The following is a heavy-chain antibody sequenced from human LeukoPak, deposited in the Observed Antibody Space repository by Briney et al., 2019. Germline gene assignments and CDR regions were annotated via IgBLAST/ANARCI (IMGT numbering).Heavy chain of an antibody. V-gene: IGHV1-46*01. CDR2: INPSGGST. Sequence: GASVKVSCKASGYTFTSYYMHWVRQAPGQGLEWMGIINPSGGSTSYAQKFQGRVTMTRDTSTSTVYMELSSLRSEDTAVYYCARDVGPGPPNNWFDPWGQGTLVTVSS. CDR1: GYTFTSYY. J-gene: IGHJ5*02. D-gene: IGHD2-15*01. CDR3: ARDVGPGPPNNWFDP.